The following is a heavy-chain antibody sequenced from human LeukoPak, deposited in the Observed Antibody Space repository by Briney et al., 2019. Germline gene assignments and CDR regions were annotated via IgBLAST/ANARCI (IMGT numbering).Heavy chain of an antibody. CDR1: GGSISSYY. D-gene: IGHD6-13*01. J-gene: IGHJ4*02. V-gene: IGHV4-59*08. CDR2: IYYSGST. CDR3: ARHGIVDSSRKYYFDY. Sequence: PSETLSLTCTVSGGSISSYYWSWIRQPPGKGLEWIGYIYYSGSTSYNPSLKSRVTISVDTSKNQFSLDLSSVTAADTAVYYCARHGIVDSSRKYYFDYWGQGTLVTVSS.